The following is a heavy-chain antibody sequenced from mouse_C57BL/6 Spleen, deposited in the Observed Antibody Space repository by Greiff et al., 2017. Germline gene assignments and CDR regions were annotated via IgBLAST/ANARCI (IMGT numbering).Heavy chain of an antibody. CDR3: ARRLTGTSWFAY. V-gene: IGHV1-55*01. D-gene: IGHD4-1*01. Sequence: QVQLQQPGAELVKPGASVKMSCKASGYTFTSYWITWVKQRPGQGLEWIGDIYPGSGSTNYNEKFKDKATLTVDKSSSTAYMQLSSLTSEDSAVYYCARRLTGTSWFAYWGQGTLVTVSA. J-gene: IGHJ3*01. CDR2: IYPGSGST. CDR1: GYTFTSYW.